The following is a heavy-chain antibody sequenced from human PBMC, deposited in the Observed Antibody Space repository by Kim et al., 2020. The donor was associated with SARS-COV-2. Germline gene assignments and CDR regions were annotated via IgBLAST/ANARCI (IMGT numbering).Heavy chain of an antibody. CDR3: EGYYYGLDV. CDR1: GFSLSNYW. J-gene: IGHJ6*02. CDR2: IDSNGSTK. V-gene: IGHV3-74*01. Sequence: GGSLRLSCAASGFSLSNYWMYCVRQAPGKGLVWVSRIDSNGSTKTYADSVKGRFTISRDSATNTLYLQMNSLRAEDTAVYYCEGYYYGLDVWGQGTTVTV.